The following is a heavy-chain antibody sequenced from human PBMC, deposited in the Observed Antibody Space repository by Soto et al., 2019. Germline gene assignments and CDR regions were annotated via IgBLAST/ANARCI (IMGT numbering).Heavy chain of an antibody. CDR1: GFTVSSNY. Sequence: EVQLVESGGGLVQPGGSLRLSCAASGFTVSSNYMSWVRQAPGKGLEWVSVIYSGGSTYYADSVKGRFTISRDNSKNTLYLKMNRLRAEDTAVYYCARDGAVHAPFDYWGQGTLVTVSS. CDR2: IYSGGST. CDR3: ARDGAVHAPFDY. V-gene: IGHV3-66*01. J-gene: IGHJ4*02.